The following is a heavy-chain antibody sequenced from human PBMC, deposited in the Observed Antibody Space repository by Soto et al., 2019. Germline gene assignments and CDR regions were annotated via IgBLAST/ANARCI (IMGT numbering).Heavy chain of an antibody. CDR2: IYTSGST. Sequence: SETLSLTCTVSGGSISSYYWSWMRQPAGKGLEWIGRIYTSGSTNYNPSLKSRVTMSVDTSKNQFSLKLSSVTAAHTAVYYCARDAPLGRYDLATLDYWGQGTLVTVSS. CDR3: ARDAPLGRYDLATLDY. D-gene: IGHD5-12*01. V-gene: IGHV4-4*07. J-gene: IGHJ4*02. CDR1: GGSISSYY.